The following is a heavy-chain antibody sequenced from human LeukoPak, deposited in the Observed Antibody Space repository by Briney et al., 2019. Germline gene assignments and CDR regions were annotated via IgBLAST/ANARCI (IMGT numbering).Heavy chain of an antibody. J-gene: IGHJ4*02. D-gene: IGHD3-22*01. CDR2: ISSDGNNE. V-gene: IGHV3-30*04. CDR3: ARDDYYETNGYSPIDY. CDR1: GFIFRGYA. Sequence: PGRSLRLSCAASGFIFRGYAMHWVRQAPDKGLEWVAVISSDGNNEYYSESVKGRFTISRDNSKNTLSLQMKSLRADDTAMYYCARDDYYETNGYSPIDYWGQGTLVTVSS.